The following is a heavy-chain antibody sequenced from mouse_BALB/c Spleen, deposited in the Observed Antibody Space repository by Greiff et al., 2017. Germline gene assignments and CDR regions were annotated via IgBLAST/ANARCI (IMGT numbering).Heavy chain of an antibody. CDR1: GFTFSSYA. J-gene: IGHJ3*01. D-gene: IGHD2-4*01. V-gene: IGHV5-9-1*01. CDR3: ARRGYDYDGAWFAY. Sequence: DGMLVESGGGLVKPGGSLKLSCAASGFTFSSYAMSWVRQTPEKRLEWVATISSGGSYTYYPDSVKGRFTISRDNAKNTLYLQMSSLRSEDTAMYYCARRGYDYDGAWFAYWGQGTLVTVSA. CDR2: ISSGGSYT.